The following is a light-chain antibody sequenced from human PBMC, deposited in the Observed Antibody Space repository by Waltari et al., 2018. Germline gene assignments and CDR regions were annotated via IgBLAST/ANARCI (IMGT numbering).Light chain of an antibody. CDR2: ENT. CDR3: GTWDSSLSGAV. V-gene: IGLV1-51*02. J-gene: IGLJ7*01. Sequence: QSVLTQPPSVSADPCQRVTIHCSGCSSHLGTNNVSWYRQFPGTAPKLLIYENTERPSGIPGRFSGSKSGTSATLDITGLQAGDEADYYCGTWDSSLSGAVFGGGTHLTVL. CDR1: SSHLGTNN.